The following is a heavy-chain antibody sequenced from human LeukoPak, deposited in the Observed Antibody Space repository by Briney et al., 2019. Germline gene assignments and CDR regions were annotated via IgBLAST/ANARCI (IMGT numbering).Heavy chain of an antibody. J-gene: IGHJ3*02. D-gene: IGHD2-21*02. V-gene: IGHV3-48*01. CDR2: ISSSSSTI. CDR3: ARGAYCGGDCFLISDAFDI. CDR1: GFTFSSYS. Sequence: GGSLRLSCAASGFTFSSYSMNWVRQAPGKGLEWVSYISSSSSTIYYADSVKGRFTISRDNAKNLLYLQMNSLRAEDTAVYYCARGAYCGGDCFLISDAFDIWGQGTMVSVSS.